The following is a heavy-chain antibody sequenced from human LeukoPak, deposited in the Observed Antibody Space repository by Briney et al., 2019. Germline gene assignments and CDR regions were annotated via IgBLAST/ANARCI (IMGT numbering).Heavy chain of an antibody. D-gene: IGHD3-22*01. V-gene: IGHV3-11*04. Sequence: GALRLSCAASGFTFSDYYMSWIRQAPGKGLEWVSYISSSGSTIYYADSVKGRFTISRDNAKNSLYLQMNSLRAEDTAVYYCASTVVTDAFDIWGQGTMVTVSS. CDR3: ASTVVTDAFDI. CDR2: ISSSGSTI. CDR1: GFTFSDYY. J-gene: IGHJ3*02.